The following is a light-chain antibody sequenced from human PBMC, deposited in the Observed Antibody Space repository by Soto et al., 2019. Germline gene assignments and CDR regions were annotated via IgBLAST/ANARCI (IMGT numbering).Light chain of an antibody. CDR1: QSISDY. J-gene: IGKJ4*01. CDR3: QHRLNWPLT. V-gene: IGKV3-11*01. CDR2: DAS. Sequence: EVVLTQSPATLSLSPGEGAALYCRSSQSISDYLAWYQQKPGQAPRLLIYDASKRAPVIPPRFSGRGSGTDFTLTISRLEAADFAISFCQHRLNWPLTFGGGNKVEI.